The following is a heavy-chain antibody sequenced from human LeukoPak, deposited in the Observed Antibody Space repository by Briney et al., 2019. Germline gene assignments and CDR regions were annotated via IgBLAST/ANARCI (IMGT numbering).Heavy chain of an antibody. D-gene: IGHD3-3*01. CDR3: TRDHDFWSGPFDV. CDR1: GFTFGDYS. V-gene: IGHV3-49*04. Sequence: GGSLRPSCTASGFTFGDYSLSRVRQAPEKGLEWVGFIRRKGYGGTTEYAPSVKGRFIISRDDSKSTAYLQMNSLKTEDTAVYYCTRDHDFWSGPFDVWGKGTTVTVSS. CDR2: IRRKGYGGTT. J-gene: IGHJ6*04.